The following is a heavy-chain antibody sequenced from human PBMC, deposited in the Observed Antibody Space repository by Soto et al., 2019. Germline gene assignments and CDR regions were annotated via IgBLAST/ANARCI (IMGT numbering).Heavy chain of an antibody. CDR3: AKARGAGGPRLSYYYYGMDV. D-gene: IGHD6-13*01. CDR2: ISGSGGST. Sequence: EVQLLESGGGLVQPGGSLRLSCAASGFTFSSYAMSWVRQAPGKGLEWVSAISGSGGSTYYADSVKGRFTISRDNSKNTLYLQMNSLRAEDTAVYYCAKARGAGGPRLSYYYYGMDVWGQGTTVTVSS. J-gene: IGHJ6*02. CDR1: GFTFSSYA. V-gene: IGHV3-23*01.